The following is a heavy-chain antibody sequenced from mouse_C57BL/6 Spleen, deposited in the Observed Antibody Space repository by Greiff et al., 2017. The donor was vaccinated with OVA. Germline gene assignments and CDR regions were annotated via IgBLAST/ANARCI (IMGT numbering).Heavy chain of an antibody. D-gene: IGHD2-5*01. Sequence: VQLQQPGAELVKPGASVKMSCKASGYTFTSYWITWVKQRPGQGLEWIGDIYPGSGSTNYNEKFKSKATLTVDTSSSTACMQLSSLTSEDSAVYYCARPPYYSNYDWYFDVWGTGTTVTVSS. CDR2: IYPGSGST. V-gene: IGHV1-55*01. CDR3: ARPPYYSNYDWYFDV. J-gene: IGHJ1*03. CDR1: GYTFTSYW.